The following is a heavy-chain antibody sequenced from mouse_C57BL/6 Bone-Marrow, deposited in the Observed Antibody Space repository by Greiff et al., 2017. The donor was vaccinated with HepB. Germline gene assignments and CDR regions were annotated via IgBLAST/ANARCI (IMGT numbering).Heavy chain of an antibody. CDR2: IHPSDSDT. Sequence: QVQLKQPGAELVKPGASVKVSCKASGYTFTSYWMHWVKQRPGQGLEWIGRIHPSDSDTNYNQKFKGKATLTVDKSSSTAYMQLSSLTSEDSAVYYCAIEDYYGNGDWFAYWGQGTLVTVSA. CDR1: GYTFTSYW. CDR3: AIEDYYGNGDWFAY. V-gene: IGHV1-74*01. J-gene: IGHJ3*01. D-gene: IGHD2-1*01.